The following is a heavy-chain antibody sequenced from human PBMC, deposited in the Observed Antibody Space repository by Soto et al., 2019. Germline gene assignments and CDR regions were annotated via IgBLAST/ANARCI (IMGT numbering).Heavy chain of an antibody. CDR3: ARDPVTDYDILTGYYRFDY. CDR1: GFTLSNSA. D-gene: IGHD3-9*01. Sequence: QVHLVESGGGVVQPGRSLRLSCAASGFTLSNSAMHWVRQAPGKGLEWVAVISYDGNNKYYADSVKGRFSISRDNSKNTLYLQMNSLRAEDTAVYYGARDPVTDYDILTGYYRFDYWGQGTLVTVSS. J-gene: IGHJ4*02. CDR2: ISYDGNNK. V-gene: IGHV3-30-3*01.